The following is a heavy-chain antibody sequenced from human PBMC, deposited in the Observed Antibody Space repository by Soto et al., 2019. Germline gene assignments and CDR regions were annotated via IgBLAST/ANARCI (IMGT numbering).Heavy chain of an antibody. CDR3: ARQAARNYIDS. CDR2: IDSRGRTL. CDR1: GFTFSDYS. V-gene: IGHV3-11*01. J-gene: IGHJ4*02. D-gene: IGHD6-6*01. Sequence: VVSLRLSCGGSGFTFSDYSMSLIRQAPGKGLEWLAFIDSRGRTLSYADSVRGRFTISRDNAENSVYLQMDSLRADDTAVYYCARQAARNYIDSWGQGNSVTVYS.